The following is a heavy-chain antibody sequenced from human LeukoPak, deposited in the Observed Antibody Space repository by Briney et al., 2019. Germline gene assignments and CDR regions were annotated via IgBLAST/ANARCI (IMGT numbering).Heavy chain of an antibody. D-gene: IGHD6-13*01. CDR2: IGTAGDA. CDR3: VRSLGSSSWSVGGVFDI. V-gene: IGHV3-13*01. CDR1: GFTFSRYD. J-gene: IGHJ3*02. Sequence: PGGSLRLSCAASGFTFSRYDMHWVRQVTGKGLEWVSGIGTAGDAYSPGSVKGRFTISRENAKNSLYLQMNSLRVGDTALYYCVRSLGSSSWSVGGVFDIWGQGTLVTVSS.